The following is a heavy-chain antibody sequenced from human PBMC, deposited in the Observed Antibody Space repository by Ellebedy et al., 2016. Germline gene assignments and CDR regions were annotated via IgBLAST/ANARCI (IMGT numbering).Heavy chain of an antibody. CDR2: IKQDGSEK. CDR3: ASLIAVAGTVDY. CDR1: GFTFSSYW. J-gene: IGHJ4*02. Sequence: GESLKISXAASGFTFSSYWMSWVRQAPGKGLEWVANIKQDGSEKYYADSVKGRFTISRDNANNSLYLQMNSLRAEDTAVYYCASLIAVAGTVDYWGQGTLVTVSS. V-gene: IGHV3-7*01. D-gene: IGHD6-19*01.